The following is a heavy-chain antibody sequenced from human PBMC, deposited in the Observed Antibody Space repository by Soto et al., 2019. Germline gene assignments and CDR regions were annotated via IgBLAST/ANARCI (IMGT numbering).Heavy chain of an antibody. Sequence: ASVEVSCKASGYTFTGCYMHWVRQAPGQGLEWMGWINPNSGGTNYAQKFQGWVTMTRDTSISTAYMELSRLRSDDTAVYYCARXRLAVAGLGGGSYGMDVWGQGTTVTVSS. D-gene: IGHD6-19*01. CDR1: GYTFTGCY. J-gene: IGHJ6*02. CDR3: ARXRLAVAGLGGGSYGMDV. CDR2: INPNSGGT. V-gene: IGHV1-2*04.